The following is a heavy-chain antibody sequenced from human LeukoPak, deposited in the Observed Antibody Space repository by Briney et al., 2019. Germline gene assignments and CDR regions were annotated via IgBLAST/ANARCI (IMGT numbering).Heavy chain of an antibody. Sequence: GGSLRLSCAASGFTFSSYSMNWVRQAPGKGLEWVSSISSSSSYIYYADSVKGRFTISRDNSKNTLYLQMNSLRAEDTAVYYCAKPEVRYFDWLLYFDQWGQGTLVTVSS. V-gene: IGHV3-21*04. J-gene: IGHJ4*02. CDR1: GFTFSSYS. D-gene: IGHD3-9*01. CDR2: ISSSSSYI. CDR3: AKPEVRYFDWLLYFDQ.